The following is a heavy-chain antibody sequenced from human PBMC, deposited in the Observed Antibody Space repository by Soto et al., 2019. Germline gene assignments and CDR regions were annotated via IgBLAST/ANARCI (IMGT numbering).Heavy chain of an antibody. D-gene: IGHD3-22*01. J-gene: IGHJ1*01. CDR1: GGTFSSYA. CDR3: ARGPRGVRYYDSSGYHAAAYFQH. Sequence: QVQLVQSGAEVKKPGSSVKVSCKASGGTFSSYAISWVRQATGQGLEWMGGIIPIFGTANYAQKFQGRVTITADESTRTAYRELSSLSSEAPAVYYCARGPRGVRYYDSSGYHAAAYFQHWGQGTLVTVSS. V-gene: IGHV1-69*01. CDR2: IIPIFGTA.